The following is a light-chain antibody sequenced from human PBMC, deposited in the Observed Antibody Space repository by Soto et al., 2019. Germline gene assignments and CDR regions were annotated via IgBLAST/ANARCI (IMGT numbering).Light chain of an antibody. V-gene: IGKV1-39*01. CDR3: QQFYSAPIT. CDR1: QQFTSY. J-gene: IGKJ5*01. Sequence: DIQMTQSPPSLFASIGDRVTIKCRASQQFTSYVNWYQQKDGKAPKLLISDGSTLQSGVPSRFSGTKSATDFTLTITSLQPEDFATYYCQQFYSAPITFGQGTRLEIK. CDR2: DGS.